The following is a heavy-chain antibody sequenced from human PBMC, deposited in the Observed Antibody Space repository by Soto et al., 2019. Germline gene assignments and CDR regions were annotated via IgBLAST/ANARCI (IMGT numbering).Heavy chain of an antibody. J-gene: IGHJ4*02. V-gene: IGHV3-21*01. CDR2: ISSSSSYI. CDR1: GFTLSSYS. Sequence: GGSLRLSCAASGFTLSSYSMNWVRQAPGKGLEWVSSISSSSSYIYYADSVKGRFTISRDNAKNSLYLQMNSLRAEDTAVYYCARAKFGVVILSLAFDYWGQGTLVTVSS. CDR3: ARAKFGVVILSLAFDY. D-gene: IGHD3-3*01.